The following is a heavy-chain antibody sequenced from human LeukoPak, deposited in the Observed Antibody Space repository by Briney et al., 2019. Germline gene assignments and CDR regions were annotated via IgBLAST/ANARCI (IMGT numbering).Heavy chain of an antibody. J-gene: IGHJ6*02. CDR1: GGSISSYY. D-gene: IGHD6-19*01. V-gene: IGHV4-59*01. CDR2: IYYSGST. CDR3: ARCAADSSGWYNYYYGMDV. Sequence: SETLSLTCTVSGGSISSYYWSWIRQPPGKGLEWIGYIYYSGSTNYNPSLKSRVTISVDTSKNQFSLKLSSVTAADTAVYYCARCAADSSGWYNYYYGMDVWGQGTTVTVSS.